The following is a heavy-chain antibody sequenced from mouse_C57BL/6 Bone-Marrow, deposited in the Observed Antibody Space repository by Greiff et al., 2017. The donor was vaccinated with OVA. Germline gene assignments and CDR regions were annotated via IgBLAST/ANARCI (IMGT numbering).Heavy chain of an antibody. CDR2: IDPSDSYT. Sequence: QVQLQQPGAELVKPGASVKLSCKASGYTFTSYWMQWVKQRPGQGLEWIGEIDPSDSYTNYNQKFKGKATLTVDTSSSTAYMQLSSLTSEDSAVYYCARRGVYYEYDWGQGTTLTVSS. V-gene: IGHV1-50*01. CDR3: ARRGVYYEYD. J-gene: IGHJ2*01. CDR1: GYTFTSYW. D-gene: IGHD2-4*01.